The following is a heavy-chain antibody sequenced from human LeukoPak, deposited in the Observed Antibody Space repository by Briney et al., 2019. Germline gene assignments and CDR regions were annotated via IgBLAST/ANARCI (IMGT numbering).Heavy chain of an antibody. CDR2: IWYDGSNK. Sequence: GGSLRLSCAASGFTFSSYGMHWVRQAPGKGLEWVAVIWYDGSNKYYADSVKGRFTISRDNSKNTLYLQMNSLRAEDTAVYYCAKELGSGWSLRGLGYWGQGTLVTVSS. V-gene: IGHV3-33*06. CDR1: GFTFSSYG. CDR3: AKELGSGWSLRGLGY. D-gene: IGHD6-19*01. J-gene: IGHJ4*02.